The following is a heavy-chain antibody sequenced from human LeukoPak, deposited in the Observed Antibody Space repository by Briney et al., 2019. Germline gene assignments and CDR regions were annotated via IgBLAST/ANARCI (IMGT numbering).Heavy chain of an antibody. CDR3: TTSPPRYSINQRDY. J-gene: IGHJ4*02. V-gene: IGHV1-69*04. CDR1: GDTFSNSA. CDR2: IIPFLGRP. Sequence: SVKVSCKPSGDTFSNSANSWVRQAPGQGLEWMGRIIPFLGRPNYAPEFQGRVTITADKSTSTAYMELSSLRSEDTAIYYCTTSPPRYSINQRDYWGQGTLVTVSS. D-gene: IGHD4-11*01.